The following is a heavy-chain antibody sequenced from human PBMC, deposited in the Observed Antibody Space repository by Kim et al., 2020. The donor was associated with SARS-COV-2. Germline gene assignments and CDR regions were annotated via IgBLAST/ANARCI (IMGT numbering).Heavy chain of an antibody. D-gene: IGHD3-10*01. CDR1: GGSISSGGYY. V-gene: IGHV4-31*03. J-gene: IGHJ4*02. Sequence: SETLPLTCTVSGGSISSGGYYWSWIRQHPGKGLEWIGYIYYSGSTYYNPSLKSRVTISVDTSKNQFSLKLSSVTAADTAVYYCAREEMVRGGYYDYWGQGTLVTVSS. CDR2: IYYSGST. CDR3: AREEMVRGGYYDY.